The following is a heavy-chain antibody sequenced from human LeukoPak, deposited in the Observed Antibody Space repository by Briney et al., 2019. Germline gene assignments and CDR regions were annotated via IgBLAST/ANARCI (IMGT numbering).Heavy chain of an antibody. D-gene: IGHD5-18*01. CDR2: IYTSGST. CDR1: GGSISSYY. CDR3: ARGERGLWSLYGMDV. J-gene: IGHJ6*02. Sequence: SETLSLTCTVSGGSISSYYWSWIRQPAGKGLEWIGRIYTSGSTNYNPSLKSRVTMSVDTSKNQFSLRLSSVTAADTAVYYCARGERGLWSLYGMDVWGQGTTVTVSS. V-gene: IGHV4-4*07.